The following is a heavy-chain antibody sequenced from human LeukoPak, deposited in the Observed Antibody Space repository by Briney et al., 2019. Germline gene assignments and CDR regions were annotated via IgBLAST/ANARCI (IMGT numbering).Heavy chain of an antibody. J-gene: IGHJ4*02. D-gene: IGHD3-10*01. Sequence: GESLKISCKGSGYTFTSYWIGWVRQMPGKGLEWMGIIYPGDSDTSYSPSFQGQVTISVDKSISTAYLQWSSLKASDPAMYYCARLPSVRGIDRYFDYWGQGTLVTVSS. CDR3: ARLPSVRGIDRYFDY. CDR2: IYPGDSDT. V-gene: IGHV5-51*01. CDR1: GYTFTSYW.